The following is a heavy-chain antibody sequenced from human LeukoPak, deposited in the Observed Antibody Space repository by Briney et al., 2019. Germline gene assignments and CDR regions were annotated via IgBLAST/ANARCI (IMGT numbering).Heavy chain of an antibody. CDR2: T. CDR1: GGSLTDGDYY. CDR3: VRILGRYQEGMDV. V-gene: IGHV4-61*08. Sequence: SETLSLTCTVSGGSLTDGDYYWGWVRQPPGTGLQWIATTYEGASLKSRVTISLDTSKNQFFLRLTSVTAADTAVYYCVRILGRYQEGMDVWGPGITVTVPS. J-gene: IGHJ6*02. D-gene: IGHD1-26*01.